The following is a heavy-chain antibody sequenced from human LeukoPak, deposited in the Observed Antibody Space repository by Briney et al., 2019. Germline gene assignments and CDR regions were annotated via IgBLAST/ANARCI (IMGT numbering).Heavy chain of an antibody. CDR1: GSTVSSNY. D-gene: IGHD1-1*01. CDR3: AREGERFGYFDY. V-gene: IGHV3-53*01. Sequence: PGGSLRLSCAASGSTVSSNYMSWVRQAPGKGLEWVSVIYSGGSTYYADSVKGRFTISRDNSKNTLYLQMNSLRAEDTAVYYCAREGERFGYFDYWGQGTLVTVSS. J-gene: IGHJ4*02. CDR2: IYSGGST.